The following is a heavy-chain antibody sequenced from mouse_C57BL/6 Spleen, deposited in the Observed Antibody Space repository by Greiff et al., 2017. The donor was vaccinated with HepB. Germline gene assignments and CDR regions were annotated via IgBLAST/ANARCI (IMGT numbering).Heavy chain of an antibody. Sequence: EVKLMESGGGLVKPGGSLKLSCAASGFTFSDYGMHWVRQAPEKGLEWVAYISSGSSTIYYADTVKGRFTISRDNAKNTLFLQMTSLRSEDTAMYYCARAYYSLYYYAMDYWGQGTSVTVSS. CDR1: GFTFSDYG. D-gene: IGHD2-12*01. CDR3: ARAYYSLYYYAMDY. J-gene: IGHJ4*01. CDR2: ISSGSSTI. V-gene: IGHV5-17*01.